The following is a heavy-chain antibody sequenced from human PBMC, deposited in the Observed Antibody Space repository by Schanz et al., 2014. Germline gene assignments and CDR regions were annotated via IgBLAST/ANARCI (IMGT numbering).Heavy chain of an antibody. CDR2: ISDSGDTA. Sequence: DVQLLESGGGLVQPGGSLRLSCAASGFTFSNYAMSWVRQAPGKGLEWVSLISDSGDTAYYADSMKGRFTISRYNFKGALYLQMNNLRTEHTALYYCPKGRFRALSAFDIWGRGTMVTVSS. J-gene: IGHJ3*02. CDR3: PKGRFRALSAFDI. CDR1: GFTFSNYA. V-gene: IGHV3-23*01. D-gene: IGHD3-10*01.